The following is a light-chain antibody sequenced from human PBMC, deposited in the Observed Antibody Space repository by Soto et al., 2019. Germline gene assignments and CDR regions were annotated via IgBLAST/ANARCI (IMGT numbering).Light chain of an antibody. CDR1: SGHSTYA. V-gene: IGLV4-69*01. CDR3: QTWGTGIQV. J-gene: IGLJ3*02. Sequence: QPVLTQSPSASASLGAAVKLTCTLSSGHSTYAIAWHQKQPKKGPRYLMKVNSDGSHIKGDGIPDRFSGSSSGAERYLTISSLQSEDEAEYHCQTWGTGIQVFGGGTKVTVL. CDR2: VNSDGSH.